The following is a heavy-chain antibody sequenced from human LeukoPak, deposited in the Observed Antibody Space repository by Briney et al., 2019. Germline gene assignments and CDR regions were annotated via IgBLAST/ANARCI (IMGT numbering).Heavy chain of an antibody. V-gene: IGHV3-74*01. J-gene: IGHJ4*02. CDR3: ARGRRITMVRGVSSAPDY. CDR1: GFTFSSYW. CDR2: INSDGSST. D-gene: IGHD3-10*01. Sequence: PGGSLRLSCAASGFTFSSYWMHWVRQAPGKGLVWVSRINSDGSSTSYADSVKGRFTISRDNAKNTLYLQMNSLRAEDTAVYYCARGRRITMVRGVSSAPDYWGQGTLVTVSS.